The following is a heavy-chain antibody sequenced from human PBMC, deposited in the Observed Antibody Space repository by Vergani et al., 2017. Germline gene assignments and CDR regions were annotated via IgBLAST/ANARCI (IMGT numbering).Heavy chain of an antibody. CDR2: FDPEDGEP. V-gene: IGHV1-24*01. Sequence: QVQLVQSGAEVKKPGASVKVSCNVSGYTLTELSMHWVRQAPGKGLEWMGGFDPEDGEPIYAQKVQGRVTMTEDTSTDTAYMELSSLRAEDTAVYYCATDRSRVYYYVMDVWGQGTTVTVSS. J-gene: IGHJ6*02. CDR1: GYTLTELS. D-gene: IGHD2-2*01. CDR3: ATDRSRVYYYVMDV.